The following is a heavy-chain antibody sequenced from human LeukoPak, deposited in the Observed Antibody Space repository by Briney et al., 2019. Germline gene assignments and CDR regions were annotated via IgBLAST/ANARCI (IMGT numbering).Heavy chain of an antibody. CDR2: IKQDGSEK. Sequence: VGSLRLSCAASGLTFSSYWMSWVRQAPGKGLEWVANIKQDGSEKYYVDSVKGRFTISRDNARNSLHLQMNSLRAEDTAIYYCASGRQLGYWGQGTLVPVSS. V-gene: IGHV3-7*01. J-gene: IGHJ4*02. CDR1: GLTFSSYW. D-gene: IGHD3-16*01. CDR3: ASGRQLGY.